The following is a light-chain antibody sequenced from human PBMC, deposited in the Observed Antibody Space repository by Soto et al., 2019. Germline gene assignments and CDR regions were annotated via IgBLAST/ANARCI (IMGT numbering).Light chain of an antibody. CDR3: SSHTISSALQV. Sequence: LTQPASVSGSPGQSITNSCTGTISDFVVYNYVSWYQQHPGKAPKLMIYGVSNRPSGVSNRFSGSKSGNTASLTISGLQADDEADYYCSSHTISSALQVFGTGTKVTVL. CDR1: ISDFVVYNY. CDR2: GVS. V-gene: IGLV2-14*01. J-gene: IGLJ1*01.